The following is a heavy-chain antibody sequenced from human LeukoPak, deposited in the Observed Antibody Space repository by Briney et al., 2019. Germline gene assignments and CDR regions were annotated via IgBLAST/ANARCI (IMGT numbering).Heavy chain of an antibody. D-gene: IGHD3-3*01. Sequence: PGGSLRLSCAASGFTFSSYAMSWVRQAPGKGLEWVSAISGSGGSTYYADSVKGRFTISRDNSKNTLYLQMNSLRAEDTAVYYCAKSPPPSHNDSWSGYLSVIDYWGQGTLVTVSS. V-gene: IGHV3-23*01. CDR3: AKSPPPSHNDSWSGYLSVIDY. CDR2: ISGSGGST. J-gene: IGHJ4*02. CDR1: GFTFSSYA.